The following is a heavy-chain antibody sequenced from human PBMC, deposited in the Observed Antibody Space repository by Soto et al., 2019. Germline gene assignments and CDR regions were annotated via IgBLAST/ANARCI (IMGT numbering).Heavy chain of an antibody. D-gene: IGHD1-7*01. CDR2: ISAYNGNT. Sequence: ASVEVSCRASGYTFTSYGISWVRQAPGQGLEWMGWISAYNGNTNYAQKLQGRVTMTTDTSTSTAYMELRSLRSDDTAVYYCARSRDNWNYEGYYYYYGMDVWGQGTTVTVSS. V-gene: IGHV1-18*01. CDR3: ARSRDNWNYEGYYYYYGMDV. J-gene: IGHJ6*02. CDR1: GYTFTSYG.